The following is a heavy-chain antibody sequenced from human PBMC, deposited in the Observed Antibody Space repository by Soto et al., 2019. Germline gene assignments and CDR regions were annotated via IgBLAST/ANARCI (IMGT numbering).Heavy chain of an antibody. J-gene: IGHJ5*02. D-gene: IGHD3-3*01. Sequence: SVKVSCKASGGTFSSYTISWVRQAPGQGLEWMGRIIPIRGIANYAQKFQGRVTMTRDKSTSTVYMELSSLRSEDTAVYYCARGFYDFGVPWGQGTLVTVSS. CDR2: IIPIRGIA. CDR3: ARGFYDFGVP. V-gene: IGHV1-69*02. CDR1: GGTFSSYT.